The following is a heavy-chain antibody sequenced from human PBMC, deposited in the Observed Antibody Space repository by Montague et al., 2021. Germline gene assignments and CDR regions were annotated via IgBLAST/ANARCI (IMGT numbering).Heavy chain of an antibody. D-gene: IGHD4/OR15-4a*01. J-gene: IGHJ4*02. CDR2: VNPDGSQV. CDR1: GLIFSHSW. CDR3: ARNPAYGALDY. Sequence: SLRLSCAASGLIFSHSWMAWVRLPPGKGLEWVAGVNPDGSQVGYVESVKDRFTVSKDNAKNSLFLQMNSLRGDDTALYYCARNPAYGALDYWGQGTRVTVSS. V-gene: IGHV3-7*03.